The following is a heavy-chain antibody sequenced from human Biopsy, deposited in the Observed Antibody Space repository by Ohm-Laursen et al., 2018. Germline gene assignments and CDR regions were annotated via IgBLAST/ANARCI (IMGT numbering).Heavy chain of an antibody. V-gene: IGHV2-70*16. J-gene: IGHJ6*02. CDR3: ARIPILVVPAAIVYRHRRHLQGLDV. CDR1: GFSLNTRGMS. D-gene: IGHD2-2*02. CDR2: IDWDDAK. Sequence: TQTLTLTCTLSGFSLNTRGMSVTWIRQPPGKALEWLARIDWDDAKFYNWSLKTRLTISKDTSENHVVLTLSDVDPVDTATYSCARIPILVVPAAIVYRHRRHLQGLDVWGQGTTVIVSS.